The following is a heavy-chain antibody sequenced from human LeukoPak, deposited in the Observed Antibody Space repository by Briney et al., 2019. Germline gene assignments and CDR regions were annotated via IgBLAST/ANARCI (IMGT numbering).Heavy chain of an antibody. D-gene: IGHD3-10*01. CDR1: GGSISGSSY. CDR3: ARRSISMVRGGLDY. CDR2: IYYSGST. J-gene: IGHJ4*02. V-gene: IGHV4-39*01. Sequence: PSETLSLTCTVSGGSISGSSYWGWIRQPPGKGLEWIGSIYYSGSTYYNPSLESRITISVDTSKNQFSLKLRSVTAADTAVYYCARRSISMVRGGLDYWGQGTLVTVSS.